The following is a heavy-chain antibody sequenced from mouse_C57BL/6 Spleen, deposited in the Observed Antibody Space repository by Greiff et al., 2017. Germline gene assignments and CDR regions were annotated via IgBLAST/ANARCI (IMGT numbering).Heavy chain of an antibody. V-gene: IGHV2-6*01. D-gene: IGHD3-2*02. CDR1: GFSLTSYG. J-gene: IGHJ3*01. CDR2: IWGVGST. Sequence: VHLVESGPGLVAPSQSLSITCTVSGFSLTSYGVDWVRQSPGKGLEWLGVIWGVGSTNYNSALKSRLSISKDNSKSQVFLKMNSLQTDDTAMYYCASEEEDSSLAYWGQGTLVTVSA. CDR3: ASEEEDSSLAY.